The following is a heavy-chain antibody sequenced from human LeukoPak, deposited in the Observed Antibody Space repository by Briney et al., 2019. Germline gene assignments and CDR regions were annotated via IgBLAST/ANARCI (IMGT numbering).Heavy chain of an antibody. J-gene: IGHJ4*02. CDR1: GFPFSSYG. D-gene: IGHD2-21*01. V-gene: IGHV3-33*01. CDR2: LVYDERN. CDR3: ARDLSAAYDF. Sequence: PGGSLRLSCAASGFPFSSYGMHWVRQAPGKGLEWVARLVYDERNDYANSVKGQFTISRDNSKNTLYLQMDNLRVDDTAVYHCARDLSAAYDFWGQGILVTVSS.